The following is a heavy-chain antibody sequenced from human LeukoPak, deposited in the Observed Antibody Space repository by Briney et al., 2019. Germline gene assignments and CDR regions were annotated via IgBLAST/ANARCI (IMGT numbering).Heavy chain of an antibody. Sequence: GSLRLSCAASGFIVSSNYMNWIRQPPGKGLEWIGSMHYSGSTYYNPSLKSRVTISVDTSKNQFSLKLSSVTAADTAVYYCATTHYDILTDYYGYFDFWGQGTLVTVSS. V-gene: IGHV4-38-2*01. CDR3: ATTHYDILTDYYGYFDF. D-gene: IGHD3-9*01. CDR1: GFIVSSNY. J-gene: IGHJ4*02. CDR2: MHYSGST.